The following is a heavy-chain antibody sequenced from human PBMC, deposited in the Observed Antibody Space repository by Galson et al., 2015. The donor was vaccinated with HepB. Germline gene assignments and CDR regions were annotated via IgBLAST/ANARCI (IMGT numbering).Heavy chain of an antibody. CDR2: IKSRTAGGTT. Sequence: SLRLSCAASGFTFSTAYMSWVRQAPGKGLEWVGQIKSRTAGGTTDYAAPVKDRFTTSRDDSKTTLYLQMNSLKTEDAAVYYCTTDLPTMGGGEFDYWGQGTLVTVSS. D-gene: IGHD1-26*01. CDR3: TTDLPTMGGGEFDY. CDR1: GFTFSTAY. V-gene: IGHV3-15*01. J-gene: IGHJ4*02.